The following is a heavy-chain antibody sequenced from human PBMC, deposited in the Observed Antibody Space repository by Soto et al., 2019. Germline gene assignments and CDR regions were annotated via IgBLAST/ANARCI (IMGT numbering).Heavy chain of an antibody. CDR1: GASITQYY. J-gene: IGHJ6*02. Sequence: SETLSLTCTVSGASITQYYWNWIRQSPGKGLEWIVSIYYTGSTYYNPSLKSRVTISVDTSKNQFSLKLSSVTAADTAVYYCGGQDIVVVPADLNDYYGMDVWGQGTTVTVSS. V-gene: IGHV4-59*04. CDR3: GGQDIVVVPADLNDYYGMDV. D-gene: IGHD2-2*01. CDR2: IYYTGST.